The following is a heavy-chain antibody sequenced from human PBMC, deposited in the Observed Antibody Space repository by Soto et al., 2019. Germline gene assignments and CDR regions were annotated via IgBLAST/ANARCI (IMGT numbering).Heavy chain of an antibody. CDR3: AQTLGLAAAGPGRFDL. CDR1: GGTFSSYT. D-gene: IGHD6-25*01. J-gene: IGHJ2*01. V-gene: IGHV1-69*13. Sequence: ASVKVSCKASGGTFSSYTISWVRQAPGQGLEWMGGIIPLFGRANYAQKFQGRVTITAAASTSTAYMELSSLRSEDTAVYYCAQTLGLAAAGPGRFDLWGRGTLVTLSS. CDR2: IIPLFGRA.